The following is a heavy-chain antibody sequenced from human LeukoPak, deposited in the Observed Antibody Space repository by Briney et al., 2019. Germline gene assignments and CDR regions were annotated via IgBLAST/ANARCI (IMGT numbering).Heavy chain of an antibody. J-gene: IGHJ2*01. Sequence: PSETLSLTCAVYGGSFSGYYWSWIRQPPGKGLEWIGEINHSGNTNYNPSLKSRVTISVDTSKNQFSLKLSSVTAADTAVYYCARVPWTTVVTPKRYWYFDLWGRGTLVTVSS. CDR2: INHSGNT. CDR3: ARVPWTTVVTPKRYWYFDL. D-gene: IGHD4-23*01. CDR1: GGSFSGYY. V-gene: IGHV4-34*01.